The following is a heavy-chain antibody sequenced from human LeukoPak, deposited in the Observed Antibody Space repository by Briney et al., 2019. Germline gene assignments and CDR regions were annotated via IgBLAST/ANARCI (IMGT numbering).Heavy chain of an antibody. CDR2: IYHSGST. V-gene: IGHV4-38-2*02. CDR3: ASVRSGHYTFWDY. D-gene: IGHD3-3*01. CDR1: GYSISSGYY. Sequence: PSQTLSLTCTVSGYSISSGYYWGWIRQPSGKGLEWIGSIYHSGSTNYNPSLKRRVTISVDTSKNQFSLKLSSVTAADTAVYYCASVRSGHYTFWDYWGQGTLVTVSS. J-gene: IGHJ4*02.